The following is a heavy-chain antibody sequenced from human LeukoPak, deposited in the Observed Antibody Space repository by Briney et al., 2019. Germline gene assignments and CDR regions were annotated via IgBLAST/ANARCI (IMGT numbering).Heavy chain of an antibody. CDR2: ITSSGVRT. D-gene: IGHD3-22*01. J-gene: IGHJ4*02. Sequence: GGSLRLSCAASGFTFSSYAMSWVRQAPGKGLEWVSAITSSGVRTYYADSVKGRFTISRDNSKNTLYLQMNSLRAEDTAVYYCASPADSSDYWGQGTLVTVSS. CDR3: ASPADSSDY. CDR1: GFTFSSYA. V-gene: IGHV3-23*01.